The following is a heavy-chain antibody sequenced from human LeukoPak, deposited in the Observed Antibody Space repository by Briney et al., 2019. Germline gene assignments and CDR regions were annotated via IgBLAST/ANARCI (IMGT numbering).Heavy chain of an antibody. V-gene: IGHV4-61*02. CDR3: AREPFMVRGVIHMDV. D-gene: IGHD3-10*01. Sequence: SQTLSLTCTVSGGSISSGSYYWSWIRQPAGKGLEWIGRIYTSGSTNYNPSLKSRVTISVDTSKNQFSLKLSSVTAADTAVYYCAREPFMVRGVIHMDVWGKGTTVTISS. J-gene: IGHJ6*03. CDR1: GGSISSGSYY. CDR2: IYTSGST.